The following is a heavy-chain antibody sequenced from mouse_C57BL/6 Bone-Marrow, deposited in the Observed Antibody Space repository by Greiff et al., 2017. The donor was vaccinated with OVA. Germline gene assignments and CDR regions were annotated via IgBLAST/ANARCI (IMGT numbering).Heavy chain of an antibody. D-gene: IGHD2-4*01. J-gene: IGHJ4*01. V-gene: IGHV1-20*01. CDR1: GYSFTGYF. Sequence: VQLKESGPELVKPGDSVKISCKASGYSFTGYFMNWVMQSHGKSLEWIGRINPYNGDTFYNQKFKGKATLTVDKSSSTAHMELRSLTSEDSAVYDGARGALRRRGYYAMDYWGQGTSVTVSS. CDR2: INPYNGDT. CDR3: ARGALRRRGYYAMDY.